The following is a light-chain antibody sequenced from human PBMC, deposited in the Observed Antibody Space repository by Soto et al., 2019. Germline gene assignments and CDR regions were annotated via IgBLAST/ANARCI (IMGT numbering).Light chain of an antibody. CDR3: AAWDDSLNGAV. Sequence: QAVVTQPPSASETPGQRVTISCSGSSSNIGRNSVHWYQQLPGTAPKLLIYINNQRPSGVPDRFSGSKSGTSASLAISGLQSEDEALYYCAAWDDSLNGAVFGGGTKVTVL. V-gene: IGLV1-44*01. CDR1: SSNIGRNS. CDR2: INN. J-gene: IGLJ2*01.